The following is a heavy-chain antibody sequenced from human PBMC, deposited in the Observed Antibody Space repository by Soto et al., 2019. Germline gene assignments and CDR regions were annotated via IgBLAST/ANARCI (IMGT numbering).Heavy chain of an antibody. CDR3: ASSRGDWTAVRDWFDP. Sequence: QVQLVQSGAEVKKPGSSVKVSCKASGGTFSSYAISWVRQAPGQGLEWMGGIIPMFGTANYAQKFQGRVTINADETTTTAYMELSSLRSEDPAVYYCASSRGDWTAVRDWFDPWGQGTLVTVSS. J-gene: IGHJ5*02. V-gene: IGHV1-69*12. CDR1: GGTFSSYA. D-gene: IGHD1-1*01. CDR2: IIPMFGTA.